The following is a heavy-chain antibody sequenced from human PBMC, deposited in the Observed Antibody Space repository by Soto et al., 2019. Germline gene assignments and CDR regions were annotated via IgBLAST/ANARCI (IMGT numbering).Heavy chain of an antibody. D-gene: IGHD2-21*02. V-gene: IGHV3-30*18. CDR3: AKEVDIVVVPAIVDYFDY. CDR2: ISYDGSNK. CDR1: GFTFSSYG. Sequence: GGSLRLSCAASGFTFSSYGMHWVRQAPGKGLEWVAVISYDGSNKYYADSVKGRFTISRDNSKNTLYLQMNSLRAEDSAVYYCAKEVDIVVVPAIVDYFDYWGQGTLVTVSS. J-gene: IGHJ4*02.